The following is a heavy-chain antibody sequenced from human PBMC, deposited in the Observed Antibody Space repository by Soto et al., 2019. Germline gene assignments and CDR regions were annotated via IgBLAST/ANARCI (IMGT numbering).Heavy chain of an antibody. Sequence: GASVKVSCKASGYTFYSHSISWVRQAPGQGLEWMGRISSDNGNTRYAQKFQGRVTMTRDTSTSTVYMELSSLRSEDTAVYYCARWGAVAGTQVNWYFDLWGRGTLVTVSS. J-gene: IGHJ2*01. V-gene: IGHV1-18*01. CDR2: ISSDNGNT. CDR1: GYTFYSHS. CDR3: ARWGAVAGTQVNWYFDL. D-gene: IGHD6-19*01.